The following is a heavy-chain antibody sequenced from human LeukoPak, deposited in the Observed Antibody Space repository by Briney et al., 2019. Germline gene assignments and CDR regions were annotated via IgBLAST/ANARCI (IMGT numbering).Heavy chain of an antibody. V-gene: IGHV3-7*01. D-gene: IGHD1-26*01. CDR2: IKQDGNEK. Sequence: GGSLRLSCAASGFTFSSYWMSRVRQAPGKGLEWVANIKQDGNEKYYVDSVKGRFTISRDNAKNSLYLQMNSLRAEDTAVYYCGSGTYTVDYWGQGTLVTVSS. J-gene: IGHJ4*02. CDR1: GFTFSSYW. CDR3: GSGTYTVDY.